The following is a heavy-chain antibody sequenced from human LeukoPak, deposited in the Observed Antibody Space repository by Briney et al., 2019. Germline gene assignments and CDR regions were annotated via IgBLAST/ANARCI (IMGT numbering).Heavy chain of an antibody. V-gene: IGHV3-30*18. Sequence: GVSLRLSCAASGFTFGSYGMHWVRQAPGKGLEWVAVISYDGRNEYYADSVKGRFTISRDNPKNTLYLQMNSLRPEDTAVYYCAKDFHTVTTFDYWGQGTLVTVSS. CDR3: AKDFHTVTTFDY. CDR2: ISYDGRNE. CDR1: GFTFGSYG. J-gene: IGHJ4*02. D-gene: IGHD4-17*01.